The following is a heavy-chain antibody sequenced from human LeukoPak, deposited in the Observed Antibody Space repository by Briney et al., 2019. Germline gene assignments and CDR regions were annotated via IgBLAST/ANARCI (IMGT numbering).Heavy chain of an antibody. J-gene: IGHJ4*02. CDR1: GGSISSYY. CDR2: IYYSGST. Sequence: TSETLSLTCTVSGGSISSYYWSWIRQPPGKRLEWIGYIYYSGSTNYNPSLKSRVTISVDTSKNQFSLKLSSVTAADTAVYYCASSYYYGSGSYYIAFDYWGQGTLVTVSS. CDR3: ASSYYYGSGSYYIAFDY. D-gene: IGHD3-10*01. V-gene: IGHV4-59*01.